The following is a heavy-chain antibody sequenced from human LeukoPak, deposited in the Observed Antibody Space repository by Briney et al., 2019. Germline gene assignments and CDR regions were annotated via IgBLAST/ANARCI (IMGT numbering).Heavy chain of an antibody. J-gene: IGHJ6*04. Sequence: ASVKVSCKVSGYTLTELSMHWVRQAPGKGLEWIGGFDPEDGETIYAQKFQGRVTMTEDTSTDTAYMELSSLRSEDTAVYYCATRPPSGFPPYGMDVWGKGTTVTVSS. CDR1: GYTLTELS. CDR2: FDPEDGET. D-gene: IGHD5-12*01. V-gene: IGHV1-24*01. CDR3: ATRPPSGFPPYGMDV.